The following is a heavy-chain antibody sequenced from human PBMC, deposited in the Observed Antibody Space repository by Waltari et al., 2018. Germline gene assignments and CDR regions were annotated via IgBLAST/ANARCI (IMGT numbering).Heavy chain of an antibody. CDR1: GYSFTSYW. D-gene: IGHD3-22*01. CDR3: ARSYYYDSSGYYWVY. CDR2: SDPSDSYT. Sequence: EVQLVQSGAEVKKPGESLRISCKGSGYSFTSYWISWVRQMPGKGLEWMGGSDPSDSYTNYSPSFQGHVTISADKSISTAYLQWSSLKASDTAMYYCARSYYYDSSGYYWVYWGQGTLVTVSS. J-gene: IGHJ4*02. V-gene: IGHV5-10-1*03.